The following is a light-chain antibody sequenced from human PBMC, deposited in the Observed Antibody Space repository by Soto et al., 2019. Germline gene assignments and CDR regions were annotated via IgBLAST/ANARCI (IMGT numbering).Light chain of an antibody. Sequence: DIQMTQSPSSVSASVGDRVTITCRASQGINSWLAWYQQKPGKAPKLLIYSTPTLQSGVPSRFSGSGSGTDFTLTITILQPEDFATYFCQQSESLPLTFGGGTKVEIK. CDR2: STP. V-gene: IGKV1D-12*01. CDR1: QGINSW. CDR3: QQSESLPLT. J-gene: IGKJ4*01.